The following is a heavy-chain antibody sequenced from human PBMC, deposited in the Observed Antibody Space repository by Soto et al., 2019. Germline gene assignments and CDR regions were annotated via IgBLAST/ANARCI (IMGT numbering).Heavy chain of an antibody. D-gene: IGHD3-10*01. V-gene: IGHV4-30-4*01. J-gene: IGHJ4*02. CDR2: ISYSGSS. Sequence: QVQLQESGPGLVKPSQTLSLTCTVSGGSISSGDYYWNWNRQPPGKGLEWIGFISYSGSSYYNPSLESRVAISVDTSKNQFSLKLSSVTAADTAVYYCARVRGYSGSGPFDYWGQGTLATVSS. CDR1: GGSISSGDYY. CDR3: ARVRGYSGSGPFDY.